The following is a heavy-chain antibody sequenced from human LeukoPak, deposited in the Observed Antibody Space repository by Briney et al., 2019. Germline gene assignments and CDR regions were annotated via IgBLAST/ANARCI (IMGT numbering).Heavy chain of an antibody. V-gene: IGHV1-2*02. CDR1: GYTFTGYY. CDR2: INPNHGGT. J-gene: IGHJ4*02. D-gene: IGHD6-19*01. Sequence: ASVKVSCKASGYTFTGYYMHWVRQAPGQGLEWMGWINPNHGGTNYAQKFQDRVSMTRDTSITTAYMHLSRLRSDDTALYYCARHSSDWEFDYWGQGTLVTVSS. CDR3: ARHSSDWEFDY.